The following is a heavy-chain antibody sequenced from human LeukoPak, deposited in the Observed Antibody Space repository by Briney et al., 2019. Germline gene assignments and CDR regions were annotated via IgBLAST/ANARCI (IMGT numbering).Heavy chain of an antibody. D-gene: IGHD2-21*01. J-gene: IGHJ1*01. CDR3: ASAREYCGGAECYEYFQH. CDR1: GVTVGTNS. CDR2: IYSGGST. V-gene: IGHV3-53*01. Sequence: GGSLRLSCAASGVTVGTNSMSWARQSPGKGLEWVSVIYSGGSTYNADSVNGRFTVSRDNSRNTLFLQMNNLRAEDTALYFCASAREYCGGAECYEYFQHWGQGTLVIVSS.